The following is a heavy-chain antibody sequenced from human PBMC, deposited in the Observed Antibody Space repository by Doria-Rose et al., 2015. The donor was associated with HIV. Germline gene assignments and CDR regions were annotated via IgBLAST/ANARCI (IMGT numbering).Heavy chain of an antibody. D-gene: IGHD6-13*01. CDR2: IFSDDER. CDR3: ARIKSSRWYHKYYFDF. CDR1: GVSLSSPGMG. Sequence: SGPVLVKPTETLTLTRTVSGVSLSSPGMGVSWTRQPPGKALEWLANIFSDDERSYKTSLKSRLTISRGTSKSQVVLTMTDMDPVDTATYYCARIKSSRWYHKYYFDFWGQGTLVIVSA. V-gene: IGHV2-26*01. J-gene: IGHJ4*02.